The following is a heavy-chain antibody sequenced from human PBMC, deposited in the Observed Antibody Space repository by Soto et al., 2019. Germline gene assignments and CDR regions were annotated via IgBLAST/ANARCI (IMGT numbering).Heavy chain of an antibody. CDR2: ISAYNGNT. CDR1: GYTFTSYG. V-gene: IGHV1-18*01. CDR3: ARSPPRFGESPGYFDY. D-gene: IGHD3-10*01. Sequence: ASVKVSCKASGYTFTSYGISWVRQAPGQGLEWMGWISAYNGNTNYAQKLQGRVTMTTDTSTSTAYMELRSLRSDDTAVYYCARSPPRFGESPGYFDYWGQGTLVTVS. J-gene: IGHJ4*02.